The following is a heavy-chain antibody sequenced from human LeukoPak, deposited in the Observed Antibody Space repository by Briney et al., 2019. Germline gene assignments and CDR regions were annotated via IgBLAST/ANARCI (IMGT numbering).Heavy chain of an antibody. Sequence: PSQTLSLTCTVSGGSISSGSYYWSWIRQPAGKGLEWIGRIYTSGSTNYNPSLKSRVTISVDTSKNQFSLKLSSVTAADTAVYYCARDDSSIAALDYWGQGTLVTVSS. CDR1: GGSISSGSYY. J-gene: IGHJ4*02. CDR2: IYTSGST. D-gene: IGHD6-6*01. CDR3: ARDDSSIAALDY. V-gene: IGHV4-61*02.